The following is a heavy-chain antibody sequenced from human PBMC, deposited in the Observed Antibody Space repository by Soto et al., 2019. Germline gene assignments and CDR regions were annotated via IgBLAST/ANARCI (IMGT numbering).Heavy chain of an antibody. V-gene: IGHV3-33*01. Sequence: QVQLVESGGGVVQPGRSLRLSCAASGFTFSSYGMHWVRQAPGKGLEWVAVIWYDGSNKYYADSVKGRFTISRDNSKNTLYLQMNSLRAEDTAVYYCARDWDYYGSGIGYWGQGTLVTVSS. CDR1: GFTFSSYG. J-gene: IGHJ4*02. CDR2: IWYDGSNK. D-gene: IGHD3-10*01. CDR3: ARDWDYYGSGIGY.